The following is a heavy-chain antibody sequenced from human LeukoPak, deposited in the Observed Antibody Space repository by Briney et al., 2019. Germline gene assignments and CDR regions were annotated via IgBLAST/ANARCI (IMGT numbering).Heavy chain of an antibody. V-gene: IGHV1-69*13. CDR3: ARDMRYCSGGSCNTEYFQH. Sequence: SVKDSCKASGGTFSSYAISWVRQAPGQGLEWMGGIIPIFGTANYAQKFQGRVTITADESTSTAYMELSSLRSEDTAVYYCARDMRYCSGGSCNTEYFQHWGQGTLVTVSS. J-gene: IGHJ1*01. D-gene: IGHD2-15*01. CDR2: IIPIFGTA. CDR1: GGTFSSYA.